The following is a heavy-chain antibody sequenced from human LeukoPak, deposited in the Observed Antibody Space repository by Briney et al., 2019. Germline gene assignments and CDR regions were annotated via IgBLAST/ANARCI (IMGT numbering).Heavy chain of an antibody. Sequence: SETLSLTCAVYGGSFSGYYWSWIRQPPGKGLEWIGEINHSGSTNYNPSLKSRVTISVDTSKNQFSLKLSSVTAADTAVYYCARGGGGVVVVAATRRDNWFDPWGQGTLVTVSS. D-gene: IGHD2-15*01. CDR3: ARGGGGVVVVAATRRDNWFDP. CDR2: INHSGST. CDR1: GGSFSGYY. V-gene: IGHV4-34*01. J-gene: IGHJ5*02.